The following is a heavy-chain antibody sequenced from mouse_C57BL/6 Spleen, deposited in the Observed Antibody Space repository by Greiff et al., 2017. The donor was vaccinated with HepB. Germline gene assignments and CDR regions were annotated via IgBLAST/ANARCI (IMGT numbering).Heavy chain of an antibody. Sequence: QVHVKQPGAELVRPGSSVKLSCKASGYTFTSYWMDWVKQRPGQGLEWIGNIYPSDSETHYNQKFKDKATLTVDKSSSTAYMQISSLTSEDSAVYYCARWGIYDGYYDYAMDYWGQGTSVTVSS. CDR1: GYTFTSYW. CDR3: ARWGIYDGYYDYAMDY. D-gene: IGHD2-3*01. J-gene: IGHJ4*01. CDR2: IYPSDSET. V-gene: IGHV1-61*01.